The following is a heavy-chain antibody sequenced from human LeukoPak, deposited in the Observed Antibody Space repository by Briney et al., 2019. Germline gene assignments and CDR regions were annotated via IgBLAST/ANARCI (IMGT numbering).Heavy chain of an antibody. V-gene: IGHV3-48*01. CDR2: ISSSGSPI. J-gene: IGHJ4*02. CDR3: VRDPPRTVPGIDFDY. Sequence: PGGSLRLSCAASGFTFSDYSFNWVRQAPGKGLEWVSYISSSGSPIDYADSLKGRFTISRDNAKNSLYLQMNSLRAEDTAVYYCVRDPPRTVPGIDFDYWGQGTLVTVSS. D-gene: IGHD6-19*01. CDR1: GFTFSDYS.